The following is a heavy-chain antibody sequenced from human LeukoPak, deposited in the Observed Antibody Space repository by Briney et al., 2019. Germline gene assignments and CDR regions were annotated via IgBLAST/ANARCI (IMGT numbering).Heavy chain of an antibody. CDR1: GGSISSGGYS. Sequence: SETLSLTCAVSGGSISSGGYSWSWIRQPPGKGLEWIGYIYHSGSTYYNPSPKSRVTISVDKSKNQFSLKLSSVTAADTAVYYCARSITVIAMAKDAFDIWGQGTMVTVSS. V-gene: IGHV4-30-2*01. J-gene: IGHJ3*02. CDR3: ARSITVIAMAKDAFDI. D-gene: IGHD3-22*01. CDR2: IYHSGST.